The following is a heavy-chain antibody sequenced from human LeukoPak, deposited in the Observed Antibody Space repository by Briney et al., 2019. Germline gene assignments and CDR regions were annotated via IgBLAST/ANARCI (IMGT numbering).Heavy chain of an antibody. CDR3: ARDQGNWNIDY. J-gene: IGHJ4*02. Sequence: PGGSLRLSCAASGFTFTTYSMNWVRQAPGKVLEWVSYISSSGTIYYADSLKGRFTISRDNAKNSLYLQMNSLRAEDTAVYYCARDQGNWNIDYWGQGTLVTVSS. CDR1: GFTFTTYS. CDR2: ISSSGTI. D-gene: IGHD1/OR15-1a*01. V-gene: IGHV3-48*04.